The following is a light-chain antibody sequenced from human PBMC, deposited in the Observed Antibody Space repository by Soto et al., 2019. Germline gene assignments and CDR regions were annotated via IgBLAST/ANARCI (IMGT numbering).Light chain of an antibody. Sequence: QSVLTQPPSVSGAPGQRVTISCTGNSSNIGAGFDVHWYQQLPGTAPKLLIYDNSNRPSGFPDRFCGYKSGTSASLAITGLEAEDGTDYYCQSYDRILIPVVFGGGTKVTVL. CDR2: DNS. J-gene: IGLJ2*01. CDR3: QSYDRILIPVV. CDR1: SSNIGAGFD. V-gene: IGLV1-40*01.